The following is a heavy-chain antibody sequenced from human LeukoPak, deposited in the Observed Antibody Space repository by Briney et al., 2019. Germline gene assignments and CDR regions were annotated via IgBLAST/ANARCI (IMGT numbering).Heavy chain of an antibody. D-gene: IGHD3-22*01. J-gene: IGHJ4*02. Sequence: GGSLRLSCAASGFTFDDYAMHWVRQAPGKGLEYVSAISSNGGSTYYANSVKGRFTISRDNSKNTLYLQMGSLRAEDMAVYYCARGDYDSSGTPFDYWGQGTLVTVSS. V-gene: IGHV3-64*01. CDR1: GFTFDDYA. CDR2: ISSNGGST. CDR3: ARGDYDSSGTPFDY.